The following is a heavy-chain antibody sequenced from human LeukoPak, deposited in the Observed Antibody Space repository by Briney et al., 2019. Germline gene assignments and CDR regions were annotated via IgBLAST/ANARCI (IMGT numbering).Heavy chain of an antibody. CDR2: ISGSGGST. D-gene: IGHD3-10*01. Sequence: PGGSLRLSCAASGFTFSSYAMSWVRQAPGKGLEWVSAISGSGGSTYYADSVKGRFTISRDNSRNTLYLQMNSLRAEDTAVYYCAKDLGGFGELLFDYWGQGTLVTVSS. CDR3: AKDLGGFGELLFDY. CDR1: GFTFSSYA. V-gene: IGHV3-23*01. J-gene: IGHJ4*02.